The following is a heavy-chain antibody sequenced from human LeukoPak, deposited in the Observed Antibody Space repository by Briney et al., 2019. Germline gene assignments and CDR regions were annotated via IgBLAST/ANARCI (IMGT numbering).Heavy chain of an antibody. J-gene: IGHJ4*02. V-gene: IGHV4-31*03. CDR1: GGSISIIGHY. CDR2: IYYSGST. CDR3: ARGRSTYYYDSSGYYRRTFDY. D-gene: IGHD3-22*01. Sequence: SETLSLTCTVAGGSISIIGHYWSWIRQHPGKGLEWIGYIYYSGSTNYNPSLKSRVTISVDTSKNQFSLKLSSVTAADTAVYYCARGRSTYYYDSSGYYRRTFDYWGQGTLVTVSS.